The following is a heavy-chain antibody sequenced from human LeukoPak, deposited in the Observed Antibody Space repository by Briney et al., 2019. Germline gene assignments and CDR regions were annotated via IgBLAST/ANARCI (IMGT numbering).Heavy chain of an antibody. J-gene: IGHJ4*02. V-gene: IGHV4-34*01. Sequence: SETLSLTCAVYGGSFGGYYWSWIRQPPGKGLEWIGEINHSGSTYYNPSLKSRVTISVDTSKNQFPLKLSSVTAADTAVYYCARNFQYFDLPDYWGQGTLVTVSS. CDR1: GGSFGGYY. D-gene: IGHD2/OR15-2a*01. CDR2: INHSGST. CDR3: ARNFQYFDLPDY.